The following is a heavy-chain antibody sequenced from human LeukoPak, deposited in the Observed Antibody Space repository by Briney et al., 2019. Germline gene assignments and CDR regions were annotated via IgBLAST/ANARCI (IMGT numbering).Heavy chain of an antibody. Sequence: ASVKVSCKASGGTFSSYAISWVRQAPGQGLEWMGRIIPILGIANYAQKFQGRVTITADKSTSTAYMELSSLRSEDTAVYYCARFSAKAAAGTGNDYWGQGTLVTVSS. CDR1: GGTFSSYA. J-gene: IGHJ4*02. CDR2: IIPILGIA. D-gene: IGHD6-13*01. V-gene: IGHV1-69*04. CDR3: ARFSAKAAAGTGNDY.